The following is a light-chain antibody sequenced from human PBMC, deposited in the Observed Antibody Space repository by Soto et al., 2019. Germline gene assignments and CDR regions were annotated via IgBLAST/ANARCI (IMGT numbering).Light chain of an antibody. CDR2: GAS. CDR3: QQYNNWPLA. V-gene: IGKV3-15*01. CDR1: QSVSNK. Sequence: EIVMTQSPATLSVSPGESATLSCRASQSVSNKVAWYQQKPGQAPRLLISGASTRATGFPARFSGSGSGTEFTLTISSLQSEDFAVYYCQQYNNWPLAFGGGTKV. J-gene: IGKJ4*01.